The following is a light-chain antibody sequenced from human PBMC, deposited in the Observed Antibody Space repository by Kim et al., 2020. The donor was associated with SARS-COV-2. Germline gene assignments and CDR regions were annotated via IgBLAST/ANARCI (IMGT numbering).Light chain of an antibody. CDR2: GNS. V-gene: IGLV1-40*01. Sequence: QSVLTQPPSVSGAPGQRVTISCTGSCSNIGAGYDVQWYQQLPGTAPKLLIYGNSNRPSGLPDRFSGSESCASASLTITALQAEDEADYYCQSYDSSLTSLYVFGTGTKVTVL. J-gene: IGLJ1*01. CDR3: QSYDSSLTSLYV. CDR1: CSNIGAGYD.